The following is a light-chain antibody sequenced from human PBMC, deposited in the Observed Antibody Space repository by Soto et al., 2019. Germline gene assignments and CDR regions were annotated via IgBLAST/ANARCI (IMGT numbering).Light chain of an antibody. CDR1: QSVSSN. CDR3: QQYGSSGT. CDR2: AAS. J-gene: IGKJ1*01. V-gene: IGKV3-20*01. Sequence: EIVLTQSPGTLSLSPGERATLSCRASQSVSSNLAWYQHKPGQAPRLLIYAASSRATGSPDRFSGSGSGTDFTLTISRLEPEDFAVYYCQQYGSSGTFGQGTKVDIK.